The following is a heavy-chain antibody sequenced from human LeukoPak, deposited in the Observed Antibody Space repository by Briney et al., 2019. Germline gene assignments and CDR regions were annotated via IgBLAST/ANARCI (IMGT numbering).Heavy chain of an antibody. J-gene: IGHJ4*02. D-gene: IGHD4-17*01. CDR3: AIKAYGDYEAFDF. V-gene: IGHV4-39*01. CDR2: IYYSGSS. CDR1: GASISSRTYY. Sequence: SDTLSLTCTVSGASISSRTYYWGWLRQPPGKGLERIGRIYYSGSSYSNPSLKSRVTISVYTSKNLFSLKLSSVTAEDTAVYYCAIKAYGDYEAFDFWGQGTLVTVSS.